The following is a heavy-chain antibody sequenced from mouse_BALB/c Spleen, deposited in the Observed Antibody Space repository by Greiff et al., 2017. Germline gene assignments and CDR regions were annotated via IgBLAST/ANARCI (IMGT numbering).Heavy chain of an antibody. CDR2: ISSGGST. J-gene: IGHJ3*01. Sequence: EVQLVESGGGLVKPGGSLKLSCAASGFTFSSYAMSWVRQTPEKRLEWVASISSGGSTYYPDSVKGRFTISRDNARNILYLQMSSLRSEDTAMYYCARVYYDYPWFAYWGQGTLVTVSA. CDR1: GFTFSSYA. D-gene: IGHD2-4*01. CDR3: ARVYYDYPWFAY. V-gene: IGHV5-6-5*01.